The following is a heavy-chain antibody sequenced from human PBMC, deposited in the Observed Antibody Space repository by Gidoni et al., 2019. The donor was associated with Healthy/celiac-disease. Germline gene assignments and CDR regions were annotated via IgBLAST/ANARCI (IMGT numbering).Heavy chain of an antibody. CDR1: GFTFSSYS. CDR3: ARDLPDTGWGGDAFDI. D-gene: IGHD3-16*01. Sequence: EVQLVESGGGLVKPGGSLRLSCAASGFTFSSYSMNWVRQAPGKGLEWVSSISSSSSYIYYADSVKGRFTISRDNAKNSLYLQMNSLRAEDTAVYYCARDLPDTGWGGDAFDIWGQGTMVTVSS. CDR2: ISSSSSYI. J-gene: IGHJ3*02. V-gene: IGHV3-21*01.